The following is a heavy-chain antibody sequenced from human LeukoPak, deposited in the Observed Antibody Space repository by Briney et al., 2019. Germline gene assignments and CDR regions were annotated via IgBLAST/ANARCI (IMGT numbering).Heavy chain of an antibody. CDR2: IKQDGSEK. J-gene: IGHJ3*02. CDR1: GFTFSSYW. D-gene: IGHD3-3*01. CDR3: ARPLLYYDFWSGSRKNDAFDI. V-gene: IGHV3-7*01. Sequence: GGSLRLSCAASGFTFSSYWMSWVRQAPGKGLEWVANIKQDGSEKYYVDSVKGRFTISRDNAKNSLYLQMNSLRAEDTAVYYCARPLLYYDFWSGSRKNDAFDIRGQGTMVTVSS.